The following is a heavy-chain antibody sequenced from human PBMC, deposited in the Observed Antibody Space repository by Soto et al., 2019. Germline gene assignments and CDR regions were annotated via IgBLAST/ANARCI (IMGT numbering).Heavy chain of an antibody. V-gene: IGHV1-18*01. Sequence: QVQLEQSGDEVKKPGASVKVSCKASGYIFVNYGIAWLRQAPGQGLEWLGWISPYTGSTYYETKVQGRLTLTTDTSTSTAFMDLGSLTSADTAVYYCAMVDLYVTPTPHDVWGQGTTVTVSS. J-gene: IGHJ6*02. CDR2: ISPYTGST. CDR3: AMVDLYVTPTPHDV. CDR1: GYIFVNYG. D-gene: IGHD3-16*01.